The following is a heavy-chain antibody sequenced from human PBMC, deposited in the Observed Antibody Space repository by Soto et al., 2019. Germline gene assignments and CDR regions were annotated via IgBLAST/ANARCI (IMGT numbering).Heavy chain of an antibody. CDR2: VRQDGSVK. V-gene: IGHV3-7*01. D-gene: IGHD1-1*01. Sequence: GSLRLSCAASGFTFTNYWMSWVRQAPGKGLEWVANVRQDGSVKYYVDSIKGRFTISRDNARNLVFLKMNGLRVEDTAMYFCASQRNLGAHDYWGQGTLVTVSS. CDR1: GFTFTNYW. CDR3: ASQRNLGAHDY. J-gene: IGHJ4*02.